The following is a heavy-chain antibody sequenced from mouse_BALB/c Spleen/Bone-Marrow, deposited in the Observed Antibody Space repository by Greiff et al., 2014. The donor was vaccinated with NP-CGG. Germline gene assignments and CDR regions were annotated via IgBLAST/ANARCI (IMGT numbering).Heavy chain of an antibody. CDR3: SRLSYDYDGAWFAY. V-gene: IGHV5-6*01. CDR2: IGSGGSYT. Sequence: EVQRQESGGDLVRPGGSLKLSCAASGFTFSSYDMSWVRQTPDKRLELVATIGSGGSYTYYPDSVKGRFTISRDNAKNTLYLQMSSLKSENTAMYYCSRLSYDYDGAWFAYWGQGTLVTVSA. D-gene: IGHD2-4*01. J-gene: IGHJ3*01. CDR1: GFTFSSYD.